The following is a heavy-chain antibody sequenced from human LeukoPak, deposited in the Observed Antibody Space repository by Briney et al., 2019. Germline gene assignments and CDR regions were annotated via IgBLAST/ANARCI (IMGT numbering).Heavy chain of an antibody. J-gene: IGHJ4*02. Sequence: GGSLRLSCAASGFTFSIYAMHWVRQAPGKGLEWVAVISYDGSNTYYADSVKGRFTISRDNSKNTLYLQMNSLRAEDAALYYCARDYSSGWLAQGYWGQGTLVTVSS. D-gene: IGHD6-19*01. V-gene: IGHV3-30-3*01. CDR2: ISYDGSNT. CDR1: GFTFSIYA. CDR3: ARDYSSGWLAQGY.